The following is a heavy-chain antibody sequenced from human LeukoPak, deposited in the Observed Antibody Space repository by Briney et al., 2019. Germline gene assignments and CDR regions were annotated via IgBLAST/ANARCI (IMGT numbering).Heavy chain of an antibody. CDR1: GFTFSSYE. J-gene: IGHJ6*02. D-gene: IGHD6-13*01. CDR3: ARETIAAASGMDV. V-gene: IGHV3-48*03. CDR2: ISSSGSTI. Sequence: GGSLRLSCAASGFTFSSYEMNWVRQAPEKGLEWVSYISSSGSTIYYADSVKGRFTISRDNAKNSLYLQMNSLRAEDTAVYYCARETIAAASGMDVWGQGTTVTVSS.